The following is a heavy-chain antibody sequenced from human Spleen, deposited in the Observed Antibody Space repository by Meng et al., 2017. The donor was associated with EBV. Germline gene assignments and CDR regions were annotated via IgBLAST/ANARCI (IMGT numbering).Heavy chain of an antibody. CDR3: AKFGARNPYDILTGYRLGIDY. Sequence: QVQLVQAGAEVKKPGASLKVSCKASGYTFIGYYIHWVRQAPGQGLEWMGRINPDSGATDYAQKYQARVTMTRDTSISTVYMELSRLRSDDTAVYFCAKFGARNPYDILTGYRLGIDYWGQGTLVTVSS. CDR2: INPDSGAT. J-gene: IGHJ4*02. D-gene: IGHD3-9*01. V-gene: IGHV1-2*06. CDR1: GYTFIGYY.